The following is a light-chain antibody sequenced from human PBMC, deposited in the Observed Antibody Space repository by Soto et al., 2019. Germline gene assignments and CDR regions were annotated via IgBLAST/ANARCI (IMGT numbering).Light chain of an antibody. Sequence: EIVLTQSPGTLSLSPGERATLSCRASQSVSSNYLAWYQQIPGQAPRLLIYGVSSRAAGIPDRFSGSGSGTDVTLTINRLEPEDFAVYYCQQYHNTPITFGQGTRLENK. CDR2: GVS. CDR3: QQYHNTPIT. CDR1: QSVSSNY. V-gene: IGKV3-20*01. J-gene: IGKJ5*01.